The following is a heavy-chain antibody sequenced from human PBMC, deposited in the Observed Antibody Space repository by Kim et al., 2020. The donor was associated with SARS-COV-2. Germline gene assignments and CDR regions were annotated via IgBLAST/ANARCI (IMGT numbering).Heavy chain of an antibody. D-gene: IGHD6-13*01. J-gene: IGHJ4*02. V-gene: IGHV4-59*08. Sequence: SETLSLTCTVSGGSIDNFYWTWIRQLLGKGLEWIGYIYYTGSTNYNTSLKSRVIISLDKPNNQFSLRLTSVTAADTAVYYCARSLAAAGTKLPYYFDFWGQGALVTVSS. CDR2: IYYTGST. CDR1: GGSIDNFY. CDR3: ARSLAAAGTKLPYYFDF.